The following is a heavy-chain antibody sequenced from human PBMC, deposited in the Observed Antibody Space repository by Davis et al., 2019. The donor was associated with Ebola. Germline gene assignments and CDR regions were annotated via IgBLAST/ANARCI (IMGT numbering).Heavy chain of an antibody. CDR2: IYYSGST. J-gene: IGHJ3*02. V-gene: IGHV4-59*01. D-gene: IGHD2-15*01. CDR3: ASVVADAFDI. Sequence: MPSEILSLTCTVSGGSISSYYWSWIRQPPGKGLEWIGYIYYSGSTNYNPSLKSRVTISVDTSKNQFSLKLSSATAADTAVYYCASVVADAFDIWGQGTMVTVSS. CDR1: GGSISSYY.